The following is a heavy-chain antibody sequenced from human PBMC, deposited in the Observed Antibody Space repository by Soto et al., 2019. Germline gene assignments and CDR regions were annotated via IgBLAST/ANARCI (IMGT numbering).Heavy chain of an antibody. Sequence: EVQLVESGGGLVQPGGSLRISCAASGVTFSSYSMNWVRQAPGKGLEWVSYISSSSSTIYYADSVKGRFTISRDNAKNSLYLQMNSLRAEDTAVYYCARDREHSAYPRYGMDVWGQGTTVTVSS. CDR2: ISSSSSTI. CDR3: ARDREHSAYPRYGMDV. CDR1: GVTFSSYS. V-gene: IGHV3-48*01. D-gene: IGHD5-12*01. J-gene: IGHJ6*02.